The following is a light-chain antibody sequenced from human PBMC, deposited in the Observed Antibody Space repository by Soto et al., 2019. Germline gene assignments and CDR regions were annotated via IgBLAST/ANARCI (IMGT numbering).Light chain of an antibody. CDR3: SSYTSSSAYV. J-gene: IGLJ1*01. CDR2: DVS. V-gene: IGLV2-14*03. CDR1: SSDVGGYNY. Sequence: QSVLTQPASVSGSPGQSITISCTGTSSDVGGYNYVSWYQQHPGKAPKLMIYDVSNRPSGVSNRFSGSKSGNTASLTISGLQAEDETDYYCSSYTSSSAYVFGNVTKVTGL.